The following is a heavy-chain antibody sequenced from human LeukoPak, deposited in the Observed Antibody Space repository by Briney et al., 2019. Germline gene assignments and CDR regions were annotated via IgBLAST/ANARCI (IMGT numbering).Heavy chain of an antibody. CDR2: INSSGGST. D-gene: IGHD5-18*01. Sequence: ASVTVSFKASGYTFTSYYMHWVRQAPGQGLEWMGIINSSGGSTSYAQKFQGRVTMTRDMSTSTVYMELSSLRSEDTAVYYCARDPPPSRYSYGQYYFDYWGQGTLVTVSS. CDR3: ARDPPPSRYSYGQYYFDY. CDR1: GYTFTSYY. V-gene: IGHV1-46*01. J-gene: IGHJ4*02.